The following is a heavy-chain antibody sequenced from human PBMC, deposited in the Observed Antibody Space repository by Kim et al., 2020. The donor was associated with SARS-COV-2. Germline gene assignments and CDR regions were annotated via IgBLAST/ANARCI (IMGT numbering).Heavy chain of an antibody. D-gene: IGHD1-1*01. J-gene: IGHJ6*02. V-gene: IGHV3-33*01. CDR2: IRYDGSNK. CDR3: AREEYKGYYYYYYGMDV. CDR1: GFTFSSYG. Sequence: GGSLRLSCAASGFTFSSYGMHWVRQVPGKGLEWVAVIRYDGSNKNYADSVKGRFTISRDTSKNTLYLQMNSLRAEDTAVYYCAREEYKGYYYYYYGMDVWGQGTTVTVSS.